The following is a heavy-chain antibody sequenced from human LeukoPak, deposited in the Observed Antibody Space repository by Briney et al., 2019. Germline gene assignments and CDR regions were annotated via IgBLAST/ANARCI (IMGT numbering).Heavy chain of an antibody. J-gene: IGHJ4*02. V-gene: IGHV1-18*01. CDR3: ARALYSDSSGYYPGLDH. D-gene: IGHD3-22*01. CDR1: GYTFNSYA. Sequence: ASVKVSCKASGYTFNSYAFSWVRQAPGHGLEWVGWISNYNGDTNYAQKFQGSVTMTTDTSTKTSSMELRNLGSDDTAVYYCARALYSDSSGYYPGLDHWGKGTLVTVSS. CDR2: ISNYNGDT.